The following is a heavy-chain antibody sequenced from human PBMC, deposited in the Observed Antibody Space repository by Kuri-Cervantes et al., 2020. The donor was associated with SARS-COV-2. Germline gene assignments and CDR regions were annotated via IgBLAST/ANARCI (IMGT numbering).Heavy chain of an antibody. J-gene: IGHJ4*02. CDR3: AREGSTRDLGIDY. D-gene: IGHD2-2*01. Sequence: SETLSLTCTVSGGSISSYYWSWIRQPPGKGLEWIGYIYYSGSTYYNPSLKSRVTISVDTSKNQFSLKLSSVTAADTAVYYCAREGSTRDLGIDYWGQGTLVTVSS. CDR2: IYYSGST. V-gene: IGHV4-59*01. CDR1: GGSISSYY.